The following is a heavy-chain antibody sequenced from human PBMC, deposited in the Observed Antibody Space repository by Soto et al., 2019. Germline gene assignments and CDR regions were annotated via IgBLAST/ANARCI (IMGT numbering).Heavy chain of an antibody. CDR1: GFSFSNYV. J-gene: IGHJ5*02. Sequence: PGGSLRLSCAASGFSFSNYVMSWVRQAPGKGLEWVSAISTSSDYTYYADSVRGRFTISRDNAKNSVYLQMNSLRAEDTAVYYCARDLRTWNYVSDPWGQGTLVTVSS. CDR2: ISTSSDYT. D-gene: IGHD1-7*01. V-gene: IGHV3-21*01. CDR3: ARDLRTWNYVSDP.